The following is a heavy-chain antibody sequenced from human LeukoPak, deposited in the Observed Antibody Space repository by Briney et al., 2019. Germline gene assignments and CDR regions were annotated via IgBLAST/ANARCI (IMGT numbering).Heavy chain of an antibody. J-gene: IGHJ4*02. D-gene: IGHD5-12*01. CDR1: GASITSFY. Sequence: LETLSLTCTVSGASITSFYYNWVRQSAGKGLEWIGRIHTNGGTNYSPSLYSPVTMSVDTSKKQISLKLTSVTAADTAVYFCSRGGGYGDYWGQGILVTVSS. V-gene: IGHV4-4*07. CDR2: IHTNGGT. CDR3: SRGGGYGDY.